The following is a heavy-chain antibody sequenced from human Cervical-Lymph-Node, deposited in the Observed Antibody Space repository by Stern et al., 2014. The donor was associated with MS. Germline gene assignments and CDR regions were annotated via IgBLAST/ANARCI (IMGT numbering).Heavy chain of an antibody. CDR2: INWNSGTI. CDR3: ARDMETSYFFYGMDV. J-gene: IGHJ6*02. D-gene: IGHD3-3*01. V-gene: IGHV3-9*01. Sequence: EVQLVESGGGLLQPGGSLRLSCAASGFTFGDYAMHWVRQAPGKGLEWVSGINWNSGTIGYADSVRGRFTISRDNAKNSLYLQVSSLRAEDTALYYCARDMETSYFFYGMDVWGQGTMVTVSS. CDR1: GFTFGDYA.